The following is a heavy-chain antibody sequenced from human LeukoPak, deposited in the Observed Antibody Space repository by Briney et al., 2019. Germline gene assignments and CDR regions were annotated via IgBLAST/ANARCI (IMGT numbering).Heavy chain of an antibody. V-gene: IGHV4-31*03. J-gene: IGHJ4*02. CDR2: IYYSGST. D-gene: IGHD2-2*01. CDR1: GGSFSSGGYY. Sequence: SETLSLTCTVSGGSFSSGGYYWSWIRQHPGKGLEWIGYIYYSGSTYYNPSLKSRVTISVDTSKNQFSLKLSSVTAADTAVYYCARVADIVVVPASHFDYWGQGTLVTVSS. CDR3: ARVADIVVVPASHFDY.